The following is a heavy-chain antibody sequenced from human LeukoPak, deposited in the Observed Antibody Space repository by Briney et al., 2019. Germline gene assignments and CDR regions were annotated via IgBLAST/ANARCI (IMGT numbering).Heavy chain of an antibody. CDR1: GFTFCGIA. CDR2: IRSKANSYAT. CDR3: TRHSPSYYHNSSGQYRSAEYFQH. V-gene: IGHV3-73*01. Sequence: PGGSLKLSCAASGFTFCGIAMYWVRQASGKGLEWVGRIRSKANSYATAYATSVKGRFTISRDDSKNTAYLQMNSLKTEDTVVYYCTRHSPSYYHNSSGQYRSAEYFQHWGQGTLVTVSP. D-gene: IGHD3-22*01. J-gene: IGHJ1*01.